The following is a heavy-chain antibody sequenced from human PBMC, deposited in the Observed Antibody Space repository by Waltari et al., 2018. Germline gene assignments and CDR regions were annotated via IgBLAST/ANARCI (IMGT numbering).Heavy chain of an antibody. J-gene: IGHJ6*02. CDR2: IYYSGST. CDR1: GGSISSSSYY. D-gene: IGHD6-13*01. V-gene: IGHV4-39*07. CDR3: ARVWGGAAAGIVYYYYGMDV. Sequence: QLQLQESGPGLVKPSETLSLTCTVSGGSISSSSYYWGWIRQPPGKGLEWIGSIYYSGSTYYNPSLKSRVTISVDTSKNQFSLKLSSVTAADTAVYYCARVWGGAAAGIVYYYYGMDVWGQGTTVTVSS.